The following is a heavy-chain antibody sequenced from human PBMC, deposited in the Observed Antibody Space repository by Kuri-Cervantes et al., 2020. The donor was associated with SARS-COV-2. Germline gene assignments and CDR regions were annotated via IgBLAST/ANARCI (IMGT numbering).Heavy chain of an antibody. CDR2: IYYSGST. D-gene: IGHD2-15*01. CDR3: ARDRGYCSGGSCLNWFDP. Sequence: GSLRLSCTVSGGSISSYYWSWIRQPPGKGLEWIGYIYYSGSTNYNPSLKSRVTISVDTSKNQFSLKLSSVTAADTAVYYCARDRGYCSGGSCLNWFDPWGQGTLVTVSS. CDR1: GGSISSYY. V-gene: IGHV4-59*01. J-gene: IGHJ5*02.